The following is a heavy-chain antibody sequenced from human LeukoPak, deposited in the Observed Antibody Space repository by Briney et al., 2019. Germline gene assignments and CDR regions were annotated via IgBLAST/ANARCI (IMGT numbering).Heavy chain of an antibody. D-gene: IGHD3-16*01. CDR1: GGSISSSSYD. CDR3: ASGRYDYVWGSYDY. V-gene: IGHV4-39*01. Sequence: PSETLSLTCTVSGGSISSSSYDWGWIRQPPGKGLEWIGSIYYSGSTYYNPSLQSRVTISVDTSKNQFSLKLSSVAAADTAVYYCASGRYDYVWGSYDYWGQGTLVTVSS. J-gene: IGHJ4*02. CDR2: IYYSGST.